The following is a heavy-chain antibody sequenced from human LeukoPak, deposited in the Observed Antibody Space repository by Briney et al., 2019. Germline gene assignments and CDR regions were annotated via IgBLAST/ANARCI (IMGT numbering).Heavy chain of an antibody. CDR2: IIPIFGIA. J-gene: IGHJ4*02. Sequence: SVKVSCKASGYTFTSYGISWVRQAPGQGLEWMGRIIPIFGIANYAQKFQGRVTNTADKSTSTAYMELSSLRSEDTAVYYCARGSVYFDYWGQGTLVTVSS. V-gene: IGHV1-69*04. CDR3: ARGSVYFDY. D-gene: IGHD1-14*01. CDR1: GYTFTSYG.